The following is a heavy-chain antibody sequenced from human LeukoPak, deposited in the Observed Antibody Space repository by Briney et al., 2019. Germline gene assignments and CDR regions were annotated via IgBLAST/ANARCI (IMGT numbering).Heavy chain of an antibody. D-gene: IGHD5-18*01. V-gene: IGHV1-2*02. Sequence: ASVKVSCKASGYTFTGYYMHWVRQAPGQGLEWMGWINPNSGGTNYAQKFQGRVTMTRDTSISTAYMELSRLRSDDTAVYYCARDLGTAMVTVYLGGIDYWGQGTLVTVSS. CDR1: GYTFTGYY. CDR2: INPNSGGT. CDR3: ARDLGTAMVTVYLGGIDY. J-gene: IGHJ4*02.